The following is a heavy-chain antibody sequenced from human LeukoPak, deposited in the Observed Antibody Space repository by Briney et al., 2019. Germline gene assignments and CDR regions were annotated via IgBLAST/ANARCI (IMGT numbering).Heavy chain of an antibody. CDR1: GFTFSSHG. D-gene: IGHD5-24*01. CDR3: AKDDAWLQYGN. Sequence: GGSLRLSCVASGFTFSSHGMNWVRQAPGKGLEWVSGISPNGVITYYADSVKGRFTISRDNSKGTVYLQMNSLRPEDTAVYYCAKDDAWLQYGNWGRGTLVTVSS. CDR2: ISPNGVIT. V-gene: IGHV3-23*01. J-gene: IGHJ4*02.